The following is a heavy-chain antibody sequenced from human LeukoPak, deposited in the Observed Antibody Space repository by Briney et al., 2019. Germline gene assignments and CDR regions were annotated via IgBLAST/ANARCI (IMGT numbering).Heavy chain of an antibody. CDR3: ATHRGVVVVQVIPAAIGSFES. D-gene: IGHD2-2*01. J-gene: IGHJ3*02. CDR2: VYYSGRT. V-gene: IGHV4-59*07. CDR1: GGSISDYY. Sequence: PSDTLSVTCTGSGGSISDYYLHWIRQPPGKGLEGMGYVYYSGRTNYNRSLKSRVSISIDTSKSQSSLKLRSVTAADTAVYYCATHRGVVVVQVIPAAIGSFESWGQGTMVTVSS.